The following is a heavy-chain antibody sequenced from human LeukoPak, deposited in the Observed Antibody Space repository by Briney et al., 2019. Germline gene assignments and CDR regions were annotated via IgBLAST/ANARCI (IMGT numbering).Heavy chain of an antibody. V-gene: IGHV4-59*01. CDR1: GGSISSYY. CDR2: IYYSGST. J-gene: IGHJ5*02. Sequence: SETLSLTCTVSGGSISSYYWSWIRQPPGKGLEWIGYIYYSGSTNYNPSLKSRVTISVDTSKNQFSLKLSSVTAADTAVYYCARDASRSLRFDPWGQGTLVTVSS. D-gene: IGHD6-13*01. CDR3: ARDASRSLRFDP.